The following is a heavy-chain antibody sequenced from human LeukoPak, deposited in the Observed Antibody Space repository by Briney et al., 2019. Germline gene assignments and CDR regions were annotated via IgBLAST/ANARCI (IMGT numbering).Heavy chain of an antibody. V-gene: IGHV1-2*02. CDR1: GYTFTGYY. CDR3: ARTLSLAHYYDSSGYYYVVSDDAFDI. CDR2: INPNSGGT. Sequence: ASVKVSCKASGYTFTGYYMHWVRQAPGQGLEWMGWINPNSGGTNYAQKFQGRVTITRDTSISTAYMELSRLRSDDTAVYYCARTLSLAHYYDSSGYYYVVSDDAFDIWGQGTMVTVSS. D-gene: IGHD3-22*01. J-gene: IGHJ3*02.